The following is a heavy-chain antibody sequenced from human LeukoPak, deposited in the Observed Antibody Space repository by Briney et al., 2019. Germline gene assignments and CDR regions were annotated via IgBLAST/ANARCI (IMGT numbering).Heavy chain of an antibody. V-gene: IGHV4-39*01. Sequence: SETLSLTCTVSGGSISSSSYYWGWIRQPPGKGLEWIGSIYYSGSTYYNPSLKSRVTISVDTSKNQFSLKLSSVTAADTAVYYCARHTGGDFDWQTYYYYMDVWGKGTTVTISS. D-gene: IGHD3-9*01. CDR3: ARHTGGDFDWQTYYYYMDV. J-gene: IGHJ6*03. CDR1: GGSISSSSYY. CDR2: IYYSGST.